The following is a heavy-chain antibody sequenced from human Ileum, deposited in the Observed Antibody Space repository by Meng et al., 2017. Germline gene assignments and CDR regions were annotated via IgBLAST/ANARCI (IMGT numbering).Heavy chain of an antibody. CDR3: ARPPASGWDVV. CDR2: ISYAGSNK. D-gene: IGHD6-19*01. CDR1: GFSFSSYG. Sequence: QVQLVDSGGGAVQSGRSLRLSCAASGFSFSSYGMHWVRQALGKGLEWVAVISYAGSNKYYADAVKGRFTISRDNSKNTLYLQMHSLTAEDTAIYYCARPPASGWDVVWGQGTLVTVSS. J-gene: IGHJ4*02. V-gene: IGHV3-30*03.